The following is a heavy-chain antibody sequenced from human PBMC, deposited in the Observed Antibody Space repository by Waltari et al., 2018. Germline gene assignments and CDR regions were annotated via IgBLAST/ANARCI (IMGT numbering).Heavy chain of an antibody. CDR1: GGFISTHY. CDR3: ARRSFNDPLTGPHGGAFDI. CDR2: IFESGIP. Sequence: QVQLQESGPGLVKPSETLSLVCTVSGGFISTHYWSWIRQPPGKGLEWLGHIFESGIPPSTPSLKRRVAISVDTSKGQFSLTLTSVTAADTAVYYCARRSFNDPLTGPHGGAFDIWGQGTVITVSP. D-gene: IGHD3-9*01. V-gene: IGHV4-59*11. J-gene: IGHJ3*02.